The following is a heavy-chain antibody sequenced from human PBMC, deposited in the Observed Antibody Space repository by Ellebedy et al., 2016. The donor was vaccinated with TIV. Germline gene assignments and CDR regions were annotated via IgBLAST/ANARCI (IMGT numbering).Heavy chain of an antibody. CDR1: GYTFTSHY. D-gene: IGHD4-17*01. CDR2: INPSGGST. V-gene: IGHV1-46*01. J-gene: IGHJ4*02. Sequence: GGSLRLSCAASGYTFTSHYIHWVRQAPGQGLEWMGIINPSGGSTSYAQNLQGRVTMTTDTSTSTAYMELRSLSSDDTAVYYCARGVTTIGSWGQGTLVTVSS. CDR3: ARGVTTIGS.